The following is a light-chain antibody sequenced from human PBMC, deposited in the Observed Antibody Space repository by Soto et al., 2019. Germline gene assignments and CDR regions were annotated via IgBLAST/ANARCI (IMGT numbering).Light chain of an antibody. Sequence: DIQMTQSPSSVSASVGDRVTITCRASQGISSWLAWYQQKPGKAPKLLIYGASNLKSGVPPRFSGSGSGTDFTLTISSLQPEDFATYDCQQAYSLPFTFGPGTKVDIK. CDR3: QQAYSLPFT. CDR1: QGISSW. CDR2: GAS. J-gene: IGKJ3*01. V-gene: IGKV1-12*02.